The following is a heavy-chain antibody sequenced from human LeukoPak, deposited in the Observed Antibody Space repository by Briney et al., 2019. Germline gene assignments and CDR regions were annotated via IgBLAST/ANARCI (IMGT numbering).Heavy chain of an antibody. V-gene: IGHV1-18*01. CDR3: ARVNDVAVVAAAAPHFEH. Sequence: ASVKVSCKPSGYTLISYGISWVRQAPGQGLEWVGWISAYKGDTDYAQKFQGRVAMTTDTSTNTVYMELRSLTSDDTAVYYCARVNDVAVVAAAAPHFEHWGQGTLVTVSS. J-gene: IGHJ4*02. CDR2: ISAYKGDT. D-gene: IGHD2-15*01. CDR1: GYTLISYG.